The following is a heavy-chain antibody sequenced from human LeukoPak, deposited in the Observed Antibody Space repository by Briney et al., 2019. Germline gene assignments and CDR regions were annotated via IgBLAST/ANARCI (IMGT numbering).Heavy chain of an antibody. CDR3: AKGRAIEAFDI. CDR1: GFTFSSYS. V-gene: IGHV3-21*01. J-gene: IGHJ3*02. CDR2: ISSSSSYI. Sequence: GGSLRLSCAASGFTFSSYSMNWVRQAPGKGLEWVSSISSSSSYIYYADSVKGRFTISRDNAKNSLYLQMNSLRAEDTAVYYCAKGRAIEAFDIWGQGTTVTVSS. D-gene: IGHD3-22*01.